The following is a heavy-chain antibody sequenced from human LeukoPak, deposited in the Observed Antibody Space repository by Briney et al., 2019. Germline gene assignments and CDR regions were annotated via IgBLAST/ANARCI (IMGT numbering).Heavy chain of an antibody. J-gene: IGHJ4*02. Sequence: GGSLRLSCAASGFTFRSFVMHWVRQAPGKGLEWVAAISYEDGTNKYYADSVKGRFTISRDNSKTTLFLQMNSLRAEDTAVYYCARSAVEMGTIFSYWGQGTLVTVSS. CDR2: ISYEDGTNK. CDR1: GFTFRSFV. CDR3: ARSAVEMGTIFSY. D-gene: IGHD5-24*01. V-gene: IGHV3-30*14.